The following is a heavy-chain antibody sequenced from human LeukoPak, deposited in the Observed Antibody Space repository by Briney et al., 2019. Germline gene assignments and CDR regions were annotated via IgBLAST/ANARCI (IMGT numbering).Heavy chain of an antibody. D-gene: IGHD6-13*01. CDR1: GFTFSSYS. CDR3: AREGRIAAAGSWFDP. V-gene: IGHV3-21*01. CDR2: ISSSSSYI. Sequence: GGSLRLSCAASGFTFSSYSMNWVRQAPGKGLEWVSSISSSSSYIYYADSVKGRFTISRDNAKNSLYLQMNSLRAEDTAVYYCAREGRIAAAGSWFDPWGQGTLVTVSS. J-gene: IGHJ5*02.